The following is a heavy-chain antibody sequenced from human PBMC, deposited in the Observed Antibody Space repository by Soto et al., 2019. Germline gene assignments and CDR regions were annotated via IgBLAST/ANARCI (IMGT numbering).Heavy chain of an antibody. Sequence: EVQLLESGGGLVQPGGSLRLSCAASGFTFSSYAMSWVRQAPGKGLEWVSGISGSGSRTDYADSVKGRFTISRDNSKNTLFLQMHSLSAEDTARYYCAKVQAAAGSAYWGQVNLVAVAA. CDR2: ISGSGSRT. J-gene: IGHJ4*02. D-gene: IGHD6-13*01. CDR3: AKVQAAAGSAY. V-gene: IGHV3-23*01. CDR1: GFTFSSYA.